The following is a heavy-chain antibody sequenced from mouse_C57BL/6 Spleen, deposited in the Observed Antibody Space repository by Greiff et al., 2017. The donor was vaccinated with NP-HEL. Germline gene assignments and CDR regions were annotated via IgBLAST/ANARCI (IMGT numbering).Heavy chain of an antibody. V-gene: IGHV5-6*01. D-gene: IGHD1-1*02. CDR2: ISSGGSYT. CDR1: GFTFSSYG. J-gene: IGHJ4*01. CDR3: ARLWRAMDY. Sequence: EVQVVESGGDLVKPGGSLKLSCAASGFTFSSYGMSWVRQTPDKRLEWVATISSGGSYTYYPDSVKGRFTISRDNAKNTLYLQMSSLKSEDTAMYYCARLWRAMDYWGQGTSVTVSS.